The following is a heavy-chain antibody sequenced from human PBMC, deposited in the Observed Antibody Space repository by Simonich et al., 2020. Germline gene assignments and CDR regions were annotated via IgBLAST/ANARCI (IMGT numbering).Heavy chain of an antibody. V-gene: IGHV1-8*03. D-gene: IGHD2-8*01. CDR1: GYTFTSYD. J-gene: IGHJ5*02. CDR3: ARSRYCTNGVCYNWFDP. Sequence: QVQLVQSGAEVKKPGASVKVSCKASGYTFTSYDINWVRQATGQGLEGIGWMNPNSGKKGYKQKAQGRVTITRNTSIGTAYMELSSLRSEDTAVYYCARSRYCTNGVCYNWFDPWGQGTLVTVSS. CDR2: MNPNSGKK.